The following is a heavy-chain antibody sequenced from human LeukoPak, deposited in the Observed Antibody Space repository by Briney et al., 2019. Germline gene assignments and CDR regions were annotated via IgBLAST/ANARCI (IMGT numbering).Heavy chain of an antibody. CDR2: INHSGST. CDR3: ARGQYYYDSSGYYYLDAFDI. Sequence: SETLSLTCAVYGGSFSGYYWSWIRQPPGKGLEWLGEINHSGSTNYNPSLKSRVTISVDTSQNQFSLKLSSVTAADTAVYYCARGQYYYDSSGYYYLDAFDIWGQGTMVTVSS. CDR1: GGSFSGYY. J-gene: IGHJ3*02. V-gene: IGHV4-34*01. D-gene: IGHD3-22*01.